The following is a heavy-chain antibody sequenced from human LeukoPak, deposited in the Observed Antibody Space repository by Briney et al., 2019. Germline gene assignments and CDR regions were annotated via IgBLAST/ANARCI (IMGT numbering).Heavy chain of an antibody. V-gene: IGHV4-30-4*07. CDR1: GVSISSGGYS. J-gene: IGHJ4*02. Sequence: PSETLSLTCTISGVSISSGGYSWRWIRQPPGKGLEWIGYIYYSGSTYYNPSLKSRVTMSVDTSKNQFSLILTSVTAADTAVYYCARAPDYWGQGTLVTVSS. CDR3: ARAPDY. CDR2: IYYSGST.